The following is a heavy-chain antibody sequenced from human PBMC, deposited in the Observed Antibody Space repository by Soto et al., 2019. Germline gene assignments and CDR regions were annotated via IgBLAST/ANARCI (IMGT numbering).Heavy chain of an antibody. Sequence: PSETLSLTCTVSGGSVSSGNYYWSWIRQPPGKGLEWIGYFYYTGSTNYNPSLKRRVTISIDASKNQFSLRLSSVTAADTAVYYCARSMHYSDGSNYSPFDYWGQGTLVTVSS. CDR3: ARSMHYSDGSNYSPFDY. CDR1: GGSVSSGNYY. CDR2: FYYTGST. J-gene: IGHJ4*02. D-gene: IGHD3-22*01. V-gene: IGHV4-61*01.